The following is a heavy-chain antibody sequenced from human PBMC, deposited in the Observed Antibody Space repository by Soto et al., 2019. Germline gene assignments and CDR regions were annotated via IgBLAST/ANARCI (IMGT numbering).Heavy chain of an antibody. Sequence: GGSLRLSCAGSGFTFSSYAMNWVSQAPGKGLEWVSTIRTSVGDTYYAASVKGRFTISRDNSKSTVYLHLNSLRAEDTAIYYFSKDPTYGYGYFDSWGQGTLVTVSS. CDR3: SKDPTYGYGYFDS. D-gene: IGHD5-12*01. CDR1: GFTFSSYA. V-gene: IGHV3-23*01. J-gene: IGHJ4*02. CDR2: IRTSVGDT.